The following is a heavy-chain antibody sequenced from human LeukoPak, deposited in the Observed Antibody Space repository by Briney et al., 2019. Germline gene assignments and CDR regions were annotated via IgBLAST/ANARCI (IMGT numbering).Heavy chain of an antibody. D-gene: IGHD2-15*01. V-gene: IGHV3-66*01. Sequence: GGSLRLSCAASGFTVSSNYMSWVRQAPGKGLEWVSVIYSGGSTYHADSVKGRFTISRDNSKNTLYFQMNSLRAEDTAVYYCARTVVVGAATSWYFDLWGRGTLVTASS. CDR3: ARTVVVGAATSWYFDL. J-gene: IGHJ2*01. CDR2: IYSGGST. CDR1: GFTVSSNY.